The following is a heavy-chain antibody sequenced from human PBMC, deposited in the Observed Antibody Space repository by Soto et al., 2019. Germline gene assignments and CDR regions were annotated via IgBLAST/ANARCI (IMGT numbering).Heavy chain of an antibody. D-gene: IGHD2-2*01. Sequence: SETLSLTCTVSDGSLSPNYWSWVRQPPGKGLEWIGYIYYAGTTTYNPSLQSRVSISLDTSKNEVSLKLTSVTAADTAVYFCARLGAFYQAMDSWGQGTLVTVSS. CDR1: DGSLSPNY. CDR2: IYYAGTT. V-gene: IGHV4-59*08. J-gene: IGHJ1*01. CDR3: ARLGAFYQAMDS.